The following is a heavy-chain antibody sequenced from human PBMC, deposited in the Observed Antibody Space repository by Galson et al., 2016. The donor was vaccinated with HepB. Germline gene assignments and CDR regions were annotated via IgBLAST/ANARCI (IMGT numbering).Heavy chain of an antibody. CDR1: GFTFSSYD. V-gene: IGHV3-30*03. J-gene: IGHJ4*02. D-gene: IGHD6-25*01. CDR2: ISYDAITK. CDR3: VAARGIDY. Sequence: SLRLSCAASGFTFSSYDMHWVRQAPGKGLEWVATISYDAITKYYADSVKGRFTISRDNSKNTLYLQMNSLRAEDTAVYYCVAARGIDYWGQGTLVTVSS.